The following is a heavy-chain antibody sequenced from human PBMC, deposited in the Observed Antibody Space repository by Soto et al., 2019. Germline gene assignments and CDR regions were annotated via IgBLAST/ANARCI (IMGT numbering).Heavy chain of an antibody. J-gene: IGHJ4*02. CDR1: GFTFSTYS. CDR2: ISGSSSTI. V-gene: IGHV3-48*04. D-gene: IGHD4-17*01. CDR3: ARVSHDYGDYVLDY. Sequence: GGSLRLSCAASGFTFSTYSLNWVRQAPGKGLDWISYISGSSSTIYYADSVKGRFTISRDNAKNSLYLQMNSLRAEDTAVYYCARVSHDYGDYVLDYWGQGTLVTVSS.